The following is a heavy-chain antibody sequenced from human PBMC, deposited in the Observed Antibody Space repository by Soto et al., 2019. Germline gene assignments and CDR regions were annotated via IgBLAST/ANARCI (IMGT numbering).Heavy chain of an antibody. CDR3: ARNTYGAATTDY. D-gene: IGHD1-1*01. CDR2: IWCDGSNE. V-gene: IGHV3-33*01. CDR1: EFAFRSYG. Sequence: QVQLVESGGGVVQPGRSLRLSCAASEFAFRSYGMHWVRQAPGKGLEWVAFIWCDGSNEHYADSVQGRFTISRDNSNNTLYLQMNSLRAEDTDVYYCARNTYGAATTDYWGQGTLVTVSS. J-gene: IGHJ4*02.